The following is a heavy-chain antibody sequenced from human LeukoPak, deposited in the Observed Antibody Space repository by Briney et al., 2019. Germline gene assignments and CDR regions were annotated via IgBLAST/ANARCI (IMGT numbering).Heavy chain of an antibody. CDR2: VRSKAYGITI. CDR3: TRDLGGAAGIFDF. J-gene: IGHJ4*02. CDR1: GFPFGDYS. Sequence: PGGSLRLSCATSGFPFGDYSMNWVRQAPGKGLEWVSFVRSKAYGITIRYAASVEGRFTISRDDSKSIAYLQMDSLKTEDTAVYYCTRDLGGAAGIFDFWGRGALVTVSS. V-gene: IGHV3-49*04. D-gene: IGHD6-13*01.